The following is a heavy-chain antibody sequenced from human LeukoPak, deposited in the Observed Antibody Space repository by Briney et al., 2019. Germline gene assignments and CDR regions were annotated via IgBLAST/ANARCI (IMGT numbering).Heavy chain of an antibody. CDR3: ARGEGGYSYGYFGDYYYGMDV. V-gene: IGHV4-59*13. J-gene: IGHJ6*02. Sequence: PSETLSLTCTVSGGSISSYYWSWIRQPPGKGLEWIGYIYYSGSTNYNPSLKSRVTISVDTSKNQFSLKLSSVTAADTAVYYCARGEGGYSYGYFGDYYYGMDVWGQGTTVTVSS. CDR2: IYYSGST. D-gene: IGHD5-18*01. CDR1: GGSISSYY.